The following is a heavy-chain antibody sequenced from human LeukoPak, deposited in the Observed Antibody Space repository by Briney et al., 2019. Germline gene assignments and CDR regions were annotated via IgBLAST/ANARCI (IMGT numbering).Heavy chain of an antibody. CDR3: ARGGTIFGVVIGDYYYYGMDV. D-gene: IGHD3-3*01. CDR1: GYTFTSYG. CDR2: IIPIFGTA. Sequence: ASVKVSCKASGYTFTSYGISWARQAPGQGLEWMGGIIPIFGTANYAQKFQGRVTITADESTSTAYMELSSLRSEDTAVYYCARGGTIFGVVIGDYYYYGMDVWGQGTTVTVSS. V-gene: IGHV1-69*13. J-gene: IGHJ6*02.